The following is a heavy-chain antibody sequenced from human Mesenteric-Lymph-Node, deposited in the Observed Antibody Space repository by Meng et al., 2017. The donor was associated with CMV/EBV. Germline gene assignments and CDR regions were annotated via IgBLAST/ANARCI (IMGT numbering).Heavy chain of an antibody. D-gene: IGHD3-10*01. J-gene: IGHJ6*02. V-gene: IGHV3-23*03. CDR2: IYADASST. CDR3: ARDRARYGMDI. Sequence: GGSLRLSCAASAFTFRNHAMSWVRQAPGKGLEWVSVIYADASSTHYADSVKGRFTISRDNSENTVYLQMNSLRADDTAMYYCARDRARYGMDIWGQGTTVTVSS. CDR1: AFTFRNHA.